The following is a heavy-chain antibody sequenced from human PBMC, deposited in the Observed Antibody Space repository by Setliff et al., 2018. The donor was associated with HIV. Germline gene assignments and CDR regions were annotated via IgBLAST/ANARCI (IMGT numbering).Heavy chain of an antibody. Sequence: KSSETLSLTCTVSGGSTSTSGYYWGWIRQPPGKGREWIGSIYSSGSTYYNPSLKSRVTISVDTSKNQFSLKLKSVTAADTAVYYCATSAESGFGIHWGVFSIWGQGTRVTVSS. CDR2: IYSSGST. CDR1: GGSTSTSGYY. J-gene: IGHJ3*02. CDR3: ATSAESGFGIHWGVFSI. D-gene: IGHD3-10*01. V-gene: IGHV4-39*01.